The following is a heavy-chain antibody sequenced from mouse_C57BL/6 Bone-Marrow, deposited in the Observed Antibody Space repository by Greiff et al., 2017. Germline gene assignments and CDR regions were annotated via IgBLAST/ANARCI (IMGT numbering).Heavy chain of an antibody. CDR2: IDPSDSYT. V-gene: IGHV1-69*01. CDR3: AIYDYDRRSYAMDY. D-gene: IGHD2-4*01. CDR1: GYTFTSYW. J-gene: IGHJ4*01. Sequence: VQLQQPGAELVMPGASVKLSCKASGYTFTSYWMHWVKQRPGQGLEWIGEIDPSDSYTNYNQKFKGKSTLTVDKSSSTAYMQLGSLTSEDSAVYYCAIYDYDRRSYAMDYWGQGTSVTVSS.